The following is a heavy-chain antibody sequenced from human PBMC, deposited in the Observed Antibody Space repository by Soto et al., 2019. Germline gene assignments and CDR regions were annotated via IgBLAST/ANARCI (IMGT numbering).Heavy chain of an antibody. V-gene: IGHV3-23*01. CDR2: ISGSGGST. CDR3: AKRATGISVRSLCYHCQRRSILSTQGVVHEPVAPSVYQNY. D-gene: IGHD1-1*01. Sequence: PGGSLRLSCAASGFTFSSYAMNWVRQAPGKGLEWVSVISGSGGSTYYADSVKGRFTISRDNSKNTLYLQMNSLGAEDTAVYYCAKRATGISVRSLCYHCQRRSILSTQGVVHEPVAPSVYQNY. CDR1: GFTFSSYA. J-gene: IGHJ6*01.